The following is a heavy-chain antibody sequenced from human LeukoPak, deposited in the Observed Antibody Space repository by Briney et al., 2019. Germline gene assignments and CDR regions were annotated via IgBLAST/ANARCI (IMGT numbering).Heavy chain of an antibody. CDR1: GYTFTSYD. CDR3: ARGLVRQWLVFVY. V-gene: IGHV1-8*01. Sequence: ASVKVSCKASGYTFTSYDINWVRQATGQGLEWTGWMNPNSGNTGYAQKFQGRVTMTRNTSISTAYMELSSLRSEDTAVYYCARGLVRQWLVFVYWGQGTPVAVSS. D-gene: IGHD6-19*01. J-gene: IGHJ4*02. CDR2: MNPNSGNT.